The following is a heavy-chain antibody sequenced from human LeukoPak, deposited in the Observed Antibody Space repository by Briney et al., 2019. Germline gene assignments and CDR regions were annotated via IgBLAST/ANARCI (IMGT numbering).Heavy chain of an antibody. CDR3: ARGRVLRYFDWLLYEVDYYGMDV. V-gene: IGHV1-8*01. CDR1: GYTFTSYD. J-gene: IGHJ6*02. CDR2: MNPNSGNT. Sequence: ASVKVSCKASGYTFTSYDINWVRQATGQGLEWMGWMNPNSGNTGYAQKFQGRVTMTRNTSISTAYMELSSLRSEDTAVYYCARGRVLRYFDWLLYEVDYYGMDVWGQGTTVTVSS. D-gene: IGHD3-9*01.